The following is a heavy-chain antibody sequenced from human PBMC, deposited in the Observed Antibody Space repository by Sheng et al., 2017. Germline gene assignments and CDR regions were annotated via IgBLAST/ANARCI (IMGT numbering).Heavy chain of an antibody. Sequence: QVQLQQWGAGLLKPSETLSLTCAVYGGSFSGYYWSWIRQPPGKGLEWIGEINHSGSTNYNPSLKSRVTISVDTSKNQFSLKLSSVTAADTAVYYCARGQYYDYIWGSYRYTGEIDYWAREPWSPSPQ. J-gene: IGHJ4*02. V-gene: IGHV4-34*01. CDR3: ARGQYYDYIWGSYRYTGEIDY. CDR2: INHSGST. CDR1: GGSFSGYY. D-gene: IGHD3-16*02.